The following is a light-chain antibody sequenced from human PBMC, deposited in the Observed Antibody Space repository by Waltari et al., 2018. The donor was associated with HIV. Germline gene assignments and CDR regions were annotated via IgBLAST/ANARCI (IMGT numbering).Light chain of an antibody. CDR1: SPNIGAGFD. CDR2: AAT. CDR3: QSYDSSLSSYV. Sequence: QSVLTQPPSVSGAPGQRVTISCTGSSPNIGAGFDVHWYQQLPGIAPKLLIYAATNRHSGVPDRFSGSKSDTSASLAITGLQAEDEADYYCQSYDSSLSSYVFASGTRVTVL. V-gene: IGLV1-40*01. J-gene: IGLJ1*01.